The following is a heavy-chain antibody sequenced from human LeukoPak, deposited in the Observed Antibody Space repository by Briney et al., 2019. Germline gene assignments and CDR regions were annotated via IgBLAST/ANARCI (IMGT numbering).Heavy chain of an antibody. D-gene: IGHD2-2*01. Sequence: GGSLRLSCAASGFTFSDYYMSWIRQAPGKGLEWVSYISSSGSTIYYADSVKGRFTISRDNAKNSLYLQMNSLRAEDTAVYYCAGGWDIVVVPAAIPFDPWGQGTLVTVSS. CDR3: AGGWDIVVVPAAIPFDP. J-gene: IGHJ5*02. V-gene: IGHV3-11*01. CDR1: GFTFSDYY. CDR2: ISSSGSTI.